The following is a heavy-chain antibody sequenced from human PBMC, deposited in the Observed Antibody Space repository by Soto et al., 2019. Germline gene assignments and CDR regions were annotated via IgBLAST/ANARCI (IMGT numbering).Heavy chain of an antibody. CDR3: ARGSAGDYADY. CDR1: GGSISNYY. Sequence: QVQLQESGPGLVKASETLSLTCTVSGGSISNYYWNWIRQSPGKGLGWIGYLYNSGSTNYNPSLKSRVSISVDTSKNQFSLRLTSVTAADTAVYYCARGSAGDYADYWGQGTLVTVSS. CDR2: LYNSGST. J-gene: IGHJ4*02. V-gene: IGHV4-59*01. D-gene: IGHD4-17*01.